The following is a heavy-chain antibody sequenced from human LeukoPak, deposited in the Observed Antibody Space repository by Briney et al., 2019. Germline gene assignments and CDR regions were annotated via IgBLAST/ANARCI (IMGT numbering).Heavy chain of an antibody. CDR2: TYYWSKWYN. Sequence: SQTLSLTCAISGYSVSSNSAAWNWIRHSPSRGLEWLGSTYYWSKWYNDYAVSVKSRITINPDTSKNQFSLQLNSVTPEDTAVYYYARTGGYSSGWWNEPIGYWGQGTLVTVSS. CDR3: ARTGGYSSGWWNEPIGY. V-gene: IGHV6-1*01. CDR1: GYSVSSNSAA. J-gene: IGHJ4*01. D-gene: IGHD6-19*01.